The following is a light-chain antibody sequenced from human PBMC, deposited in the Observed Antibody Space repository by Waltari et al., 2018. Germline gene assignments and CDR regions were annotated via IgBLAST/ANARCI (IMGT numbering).Light chain of an antibody. V-gene: IGLV2-14*01. CDR1: SGDIGNYKF. CDR3: SSHTTTSSWV. Sequence: QSALTQPASVSGSPGQSITISCTGTSGDIGNYKFVSWYQQEPGRDPKLIVYDVSQRPSGVSNRFSGSKSGNTASLTISGLQAEDEADYYCSSHTTTSSWVFGGGTKLTVL. J-gene: IGLJ3*02. CDR2: DVS.